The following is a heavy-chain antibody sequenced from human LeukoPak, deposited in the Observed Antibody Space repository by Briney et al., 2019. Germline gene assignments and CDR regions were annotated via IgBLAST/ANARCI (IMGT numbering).Heavy chain of an antibody. Sequence: KNSETLSLTCTVSGYSISSGYYWGWIRQPPGKGLEWIGSIYHSGSTYYNPSLKSRVTISVDTSKNQFSLKLSSVTAADTAVYYCARENSVLRYFDWLWIFDYWGQGTLVTVSS. CDR2: IYHSGST. J-gene: IGHJ4*02. CDR3: ARENSVLRYFDWLWIFDY. D-gene: IGHD3-9*01. CDR1: GYSISSGYY. V-gene: IGHV4-38-2*02.